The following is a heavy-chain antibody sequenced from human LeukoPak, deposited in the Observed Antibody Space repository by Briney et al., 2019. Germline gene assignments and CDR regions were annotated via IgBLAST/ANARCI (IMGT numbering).Heavy chain of an antibody. V-gene: IGHV3-7*01. D-gene: IGHD4-17*01. CDR2: IKEDGSEK. CDR1: GFTFSSYT. CDR3: AQNPDYGDYVGYGMDV. J-gene: IGHJ6*02. Sequence: GGSLRLSCAASGFTFSSYTMNWVRQAPGKGLEWVANIKEDGSEKYYVDSVRGRFTISRDNAKNSLYLQMNSLRAEDTAVYYCAQNPDYGDYVGYGMDVWGQGTTVTVSS.